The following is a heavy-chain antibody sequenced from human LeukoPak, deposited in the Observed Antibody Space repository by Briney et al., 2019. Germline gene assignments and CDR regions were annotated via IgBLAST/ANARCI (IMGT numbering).Heavy chain of an antibody. Sequence: SETLSLTCTVSGGSISSGGYYWSWIRQHPGKGLEWIGYIYYSGSTYYNPSLKSRVTISVDTSKNQFSLKLSSVTAADTAVYYCARGPLGYCSSTSCYDGYYYYGIDVWGQGTTVTVSS. J-gene: IGHJ6*02. CDR2: IYYSGST. CDR3: ARGPLGYCSSTSCYDGYYYYGIDV. V-gene: IGHV4-31*03. CDR1: GGSISSGGYY. D-gene: IGHD2-2*01.